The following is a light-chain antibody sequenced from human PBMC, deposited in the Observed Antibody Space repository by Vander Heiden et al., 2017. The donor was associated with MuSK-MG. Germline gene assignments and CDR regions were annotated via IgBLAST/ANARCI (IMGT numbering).Light chain of an antibody. CDR1: QGISSY. J-gene: IGKJ2*01. V-gene: IGKV1-8*01. CDR2: AAS. CDR3: QQYYSYPLT. Sequence: PSSLSASTGDRVTITCRASQGISSYLAWYQQKPGKAPKLLIYAASTLQSGVPSRFSGSGSGTDFTLTISCLQSEDFATYYCQQYYSYPLTFGQGTKLEIK.